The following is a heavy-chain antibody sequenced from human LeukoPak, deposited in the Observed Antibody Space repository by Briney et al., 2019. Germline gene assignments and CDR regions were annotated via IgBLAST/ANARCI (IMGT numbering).Heavy chain of an antibody. V-gene: IGHV3-7*01. CDR1: GFTFSSYW. Sequence: GGSLRLSCAASGFTFSSYWMSWVRQAPGKGLEWVANIKQDGSEKYYVDSVKGRFAISRDNAKNSLFLQMNSLRAEDTAVYYCASHSSGYYTWGRGTLVTVSS. D-gene: IGHD3-22*01. CDR3: ASHSSGYYT. J-gene: IGHJ5*02. CDR2: IKQDGSEK.